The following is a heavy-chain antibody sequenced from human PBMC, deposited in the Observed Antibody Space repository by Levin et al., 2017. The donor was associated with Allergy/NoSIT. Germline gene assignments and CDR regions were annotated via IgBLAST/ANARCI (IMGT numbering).Heavy chain of an antibody. D-gene: IGHD6-19*01. V-gene: IGHV3-53*01. Sequence: SLRLSCAASGFTVSNNYMSWVRQAPGKGLEWVSIIYAGGSTFYADSVKGRFTISRDNSKNTLYLQMNSLRAEDTAVYYCARDLSISVAGDYMDVWGKGTTVTVSS. CDR2: IYAGGST. CDR3: ARDLSISVAGDYMDV. J-gene: IGHJ6*03. CDR1: GFTVSNNY.